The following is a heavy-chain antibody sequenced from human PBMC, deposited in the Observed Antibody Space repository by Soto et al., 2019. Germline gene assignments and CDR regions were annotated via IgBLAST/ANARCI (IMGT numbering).Heavy chain of an antibody. J-gene: IGHJ4*02. V-gene: IGHV4-4*02. D-gene: IGHD5-18*01. CDR1: GGSISSSNW. CDR3: ARAYSYGNRAFDY. Sequence: QVQLQESGPGLVKPSGTLSLTCAVSGGSISSSNWWSWVRQPPGKGLEWIGEIYHSGSTNYNPSLKSRVTSSVDKCKDQFSLKLSSVTAADTAVYYCARAYSYGNRAFDYWGQGTLVPVSS. CDR2: IYHSGST.